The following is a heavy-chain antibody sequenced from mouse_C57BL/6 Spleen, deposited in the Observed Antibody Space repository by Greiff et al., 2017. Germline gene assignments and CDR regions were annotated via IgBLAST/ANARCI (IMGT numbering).Heavy chain of an antibody. D-gene: IGHD2-1*01. J-gene: IGHJ2*01. CDR2: IYPGSGNT. Sequence: VQLKQSGAELVRPGASVKLSCKASGYTFTDYYINWVKQRPGQGLEWIARIYPGSGNTYYNEKFKGKATLTAEKSSSTAYMQLSSLTSEDSAVYFCARSYGNSGYYFDYWGQGTTLTVSS. V-gene: IGHV1-76*01. CDR3: ARSYGNSGYYFDY. CDR1: GYTFTDYY.